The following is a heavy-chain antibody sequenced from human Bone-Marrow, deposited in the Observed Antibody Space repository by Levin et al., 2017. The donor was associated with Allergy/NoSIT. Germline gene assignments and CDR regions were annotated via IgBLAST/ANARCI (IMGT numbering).Heavy chain of an antibody. CDR3: ARGGIGTGKGDLGAVY. CDR1: TLTFNNYW. V-gene: IGHV3-74*01. Sequence: PGGSLRLSCTAATLTFNNYWMHWVRQAPGKGLVWVSRIDSDGTRTSYADSVKGRFTISRDGAKNTLYLQMNSLRAEDTAVYYCARGGIGTGKGDLGAVYWGQGTLVTVSS. J-gene: IGHJ4*02. CDR2: IDSDGTRT. D-gene: IGHD2-21*02.